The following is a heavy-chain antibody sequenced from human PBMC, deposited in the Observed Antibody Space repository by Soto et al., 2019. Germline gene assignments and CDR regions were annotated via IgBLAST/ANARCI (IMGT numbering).Heavy chain of an antibody. CDR2: IYYSGST. CDR3: ARKNKYCSSTSCYRVAYYYYYMAV. J-gene: IGHJ6*03. D-gene: IGHD2-2*02. V-gene: IGHV4-31*03. Sequence: PQTLSLTCTVSGGSTSSGGYYWSWIRQHPGKGLEWIGYIYYSGSTYYNPSLKSRVTIPVDTSKNQFSLKLSSVTAADTAVYYCARKNKYCSSTSCYRVAYYYYYMAVWGKGTTVTVSS. CDR1: GGSTSSGGYY.